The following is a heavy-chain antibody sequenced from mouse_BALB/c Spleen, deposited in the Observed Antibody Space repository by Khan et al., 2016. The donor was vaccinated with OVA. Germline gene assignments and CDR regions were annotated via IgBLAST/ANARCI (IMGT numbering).Heavy chain of an antibody. CDR2: INTGGAYT. D-gene: IGHD1-1*01. V-gene: IGHV5-6*01. CDR3: ARLAYYYNSEGFAY. Sequence: EVMLVESGGDFVRPGGSLKLSCAASGFTFSTYGMSWVRQTPDKRLEWVATINTGGAYTYHPDSVKGRFTISRDNAKNTLYLQLSSLKSEDTAIYYCARLAYYYNSEGFAYWGQGTLVTVSA. CDR1: GFTFSTYG. J-gene: IGHJ3*01.